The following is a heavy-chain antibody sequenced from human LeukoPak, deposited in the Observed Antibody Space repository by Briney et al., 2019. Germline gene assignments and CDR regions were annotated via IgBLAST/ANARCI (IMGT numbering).Heavy chain of an antibody. CDR3: ATYSYGLYYYYGMDV. Sequence: ASVKVSCKASGGTFISYAISWVRQAPGQGLEWMGGIIPIFGTANYAQKFQGRVTFTRDTSARTAYMELSSLRSEDTAVYYCATYSYGLYYYYGMDVWGQGTTVTVSS. D-gene: IGHD5-18*01. CDR1: GGTFISYA. CDR2: IIPIFGTA. J-gene: IGHJ6*02. V-gene: IGHV1-69*05.